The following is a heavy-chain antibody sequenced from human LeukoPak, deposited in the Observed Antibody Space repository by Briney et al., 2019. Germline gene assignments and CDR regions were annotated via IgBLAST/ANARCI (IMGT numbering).Heavy chain of an antibody. D-gene: IGHD2-15*01. CDR2: IWYDGSNK. Sequence: GGSLRLSCAASGFTFSSYGMHWVRQAPGKGLEWVAVIWYDGSNKYYADSVKGRFTISRDNSKNTLYLQMNSLKTEDTAVYYCTTASDVTPLYYFDYWGQGTLVTVSS. CDR3: TTASDVTPLYYFDY. J-gene: IGHJ4*02. V-gene: IGHV3-33*01. CDR1: GFTFSSYG.